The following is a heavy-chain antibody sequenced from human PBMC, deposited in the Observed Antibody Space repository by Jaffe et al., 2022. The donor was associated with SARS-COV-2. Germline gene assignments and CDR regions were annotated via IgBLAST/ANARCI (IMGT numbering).Heavy chain of an antibody. CDR3: ARNSIDIVVVPAAGGGLDV. Sequence: QVQLQESGPGLVKPSQTLSLTCTVSGGSISSGSYYWSWIRQPAGKGLEWIGRIYTSGSTNYNPSLKSRVTISVDTSKNQFSLKLSSVTAADTAVYYCARNSIDIVVVPAAGGGLDVWGQGTTVTVSS. D-gene: IGHD2-2*01. CDR2: IYTSGST. CDR1: GGSISSGSYY. V-gene: IGHV4-61*02. J-gene: IGHJ6*02.